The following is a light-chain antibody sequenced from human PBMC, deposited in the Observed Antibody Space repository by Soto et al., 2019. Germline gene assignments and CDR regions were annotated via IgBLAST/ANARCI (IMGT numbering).Light chain of an antibody. V-gene: IGKV3D-15*01. Sequence: EIVLTQSPATLSVSPGERAALSCRASQSVSSNLAWYQQKPGQPPRLLIFGASTRATGIPARFSGSGSEAKFTLTISSLQSEDFAVYYCQQYSVWPLTFGGGTKVEIK. CDR3: QQYSVWPLT. J-gene: IGKJ4*01. CDR2: GAS. CDR1: QSVSSN.